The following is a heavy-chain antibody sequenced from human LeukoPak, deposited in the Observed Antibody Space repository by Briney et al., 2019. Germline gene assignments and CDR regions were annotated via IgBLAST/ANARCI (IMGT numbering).Heavy chain of an antibody. CDR3: ARDWIAMVRGVIGYYYGMDV. D-gene: IGHD3-10*01. CDR1: GGSFSGYY. J-gene: IGHJ6*02. CDR2: INHSGST. Sequence: SETLSLTCAVYGGSFSGYYWSWIRQPPGKGLEWIGEINHSGSTNYNPSLKSRVTISVDTSKNQFSLKLSSVTAADTAVYYCARDWIAMVRGVIGYYYGMDVWGQGTTVTVSS. V-gene: IGHV4-34*01.